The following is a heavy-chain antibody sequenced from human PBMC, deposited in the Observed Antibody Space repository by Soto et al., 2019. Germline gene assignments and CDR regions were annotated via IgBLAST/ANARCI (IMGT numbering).Heavy chain of an antibody. D-gene: IGHD3-10*01. CDR3: ARGRSSHPNYYGSGSYSF. V-gene: IGHV4-31*03. Sequence: QVQLQESGPGLVKPSQTLSLTCTVSGGSISSGGYYWSWIRQYPGKGLEWIGYIYYSGSTYYNPSLKSRVTISVDTSKNQFSLKLSSVTAADTAVYYCARGRSSHPNYYGSGSYSFWGQGTLVTVSS. CDR1: GGSISSGGYY. CDR2: IYYSGST. J-gene: IGHJ4*02.